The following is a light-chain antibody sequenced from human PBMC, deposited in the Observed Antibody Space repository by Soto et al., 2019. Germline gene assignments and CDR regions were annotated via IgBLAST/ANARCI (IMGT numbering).Light chain of an antibody. CDR3: CSYGDGNTFYV. CDR1: TSDIGGYNY. Sequence: QSALTQPRSVSGSPGQSVTISCTGTTSDIGGYNYVSWYQQHPGTAPKLMIYEVTKRPSGVPDRFSGSKSGNTASLTISGLQADDEADYYCCSYGDGNTFYVFGTGTKLTVL. V-gene: IGLV2-11*01. J-gene: IGLJ1*01. CDR2: EVT.